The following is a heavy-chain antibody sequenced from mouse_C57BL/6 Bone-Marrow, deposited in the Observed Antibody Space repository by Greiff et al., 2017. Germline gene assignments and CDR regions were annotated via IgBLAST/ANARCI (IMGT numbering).Heavy chain of an antibody. J-gene: IGHJ4*01. CDR3: ARRRLVYYAMDY. V-gene: IGHV1-55*01. CDR1: GYTFTSYW. D-gene: IGHD1-1*02. Sequence: QVQLQQPGAELVKPGASVKMSCKASGYTFTSYWITWVKQRPGQGLEWIGDIYPGSGSTNYNEKFKSKATLTVETSSSTAYMQLSSLTSEDSAVYYCARRRLVYYAMDYWGQGTSVTVSS. CDR2: IYPGSGST.